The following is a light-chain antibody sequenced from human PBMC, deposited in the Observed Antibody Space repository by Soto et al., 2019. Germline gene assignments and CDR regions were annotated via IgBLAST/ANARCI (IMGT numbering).Light chain of an antibody. J-gene: IGKJ4*01. CDR1: QGISNY. CDR2: PAA. Sequence: DTQLTQSPSFLSASVGDKVTITCRASQGISNYLAWYQQKPGKAPKLLIYPAATLQSGVPSRFSGSGSGTEFTLTIGSLQPEDFATYYCQELNSYPFAFGGGTKVDI. V-gene: IGKV1-9*01. CDR3: QELNSYPFA.